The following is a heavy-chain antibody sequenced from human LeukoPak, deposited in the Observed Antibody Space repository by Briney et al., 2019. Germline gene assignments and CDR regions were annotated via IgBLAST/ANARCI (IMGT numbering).Heavy chain of an antibody. CDR1: GYSLGKNYY. D-gene: IGHD3-3*01. CDR3: ARYDSRGSASTKFDY. Sequence: PSETLSLTCAVSGYSLGKNYYWCWIRQSPGKRLEGIGRIYGRASTSYNPSLMNRVTMSVDTSKNPFSLQLTSVTAAATAVYYCARYDSRGSASTKFDYWGPGIQVTVSS. CDR2: IYGRAST. J-gene: IGHJ4*02. V-gene: IGHV4-38-2*01.